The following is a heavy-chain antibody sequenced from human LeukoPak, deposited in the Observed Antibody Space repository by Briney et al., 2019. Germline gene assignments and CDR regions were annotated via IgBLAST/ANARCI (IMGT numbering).Heavy chain of an antibody. D-gene: IGHD3-10*01. CDR1: PYTFSSYL. Sequence: ASVKVSCKASPYTFSSYLMHWVRQAPGQGLEWMGVIDPSGGTTDYAQKFQGRVTMTRDTSTSTVYMELSSLRSEDTAVYYCARDLGLRGVTNWFDPWGQGTLVTVSS. V-gene: IGHV1-46*01. CDR3: ARDLGLRGVTNWFDP. CDR2: IDPSGGTT. J-gene: IGHJ5*02.